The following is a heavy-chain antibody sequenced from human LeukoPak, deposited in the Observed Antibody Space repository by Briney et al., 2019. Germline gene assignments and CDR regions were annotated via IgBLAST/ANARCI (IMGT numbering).Heavy chain of an antibody. J-gene: IGHJ4*02. V-gene: IGHV3-30*12. D-gene: IGHD3-3*01. CDR1: GFTFSRYG. CDR3: AKGNYDFWSGYSYLGFDY. CDR2: ILNDGSSK. Sequence: GGSLRLSCAVSGFTFSRYGMHWVRQAPGKGLEWVGVILNDGSSKYYADSVKGRFTISRDNSKNTLYLQMNSLRAEDTAVYYCAKGNYDFWSGYSYLGFDYWGQGTLVTVSS.